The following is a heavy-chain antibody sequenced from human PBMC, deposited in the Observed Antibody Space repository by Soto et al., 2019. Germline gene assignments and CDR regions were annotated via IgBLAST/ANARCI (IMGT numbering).Heavy chain of an antibody. CDR1: GGSVSGGSYF. J-gene: IGHJ4*02. CDR2: FYYSGST. CDR3: AREGRMGTFDY. D-gene: IGHD1-1*01. V-gene: IGHV4-61*01. Sequence: QVQLQESGPGLVRPSETLSLTCTVSGGSVSGGSYFWSWVRQPPGKGLEWIGYFYYSGSTKYNPSLKGRXTXLXXTSKNQFSLKLNSVTAADTAVYYCAREGRMGTFDYWGQGALVTVSS.